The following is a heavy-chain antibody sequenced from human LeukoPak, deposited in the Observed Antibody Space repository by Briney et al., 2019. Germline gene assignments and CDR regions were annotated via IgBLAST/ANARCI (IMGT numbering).Heavy chain of an antibody. V-gene: IGHV3-66*01. CDR1: GITVSSNY. J-gene: IGHJ4*02. Sequence: PGGSLRLSCAASGITVSSNYMSWVLQAPGKGLEWVSVMYSDSRTYYADSVKGRFTISRDNSKNTLYLEMNSLRAEDTAVYYCARSNCNSCYLGVWYYFDYWGQGALVTVSS. D-gene: IGHD1/OR15-1a*01. CDR3: ARSNCNSCYLGVWYYFDY. CDR2: MYSDSRT.